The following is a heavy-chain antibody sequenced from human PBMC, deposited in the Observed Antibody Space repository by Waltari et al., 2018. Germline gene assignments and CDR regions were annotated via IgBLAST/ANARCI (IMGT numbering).Heavy chain of an antibody. Sequence: EVQLLESGGGLVQPGGSLRLSCAAAGFFFSSYTMNGVGQAPGKGLELVSMLHGGGDTDYAESVRRRFIISRDNAKNMLYLQMNSLRPEDTGVYYCAKGFDRASVDSWCQGALVTVSS. V-gene: IGHV3-23*03. D-gene: IGHD3-22*01. J-gene: IGHJ4*02. CDR2: MLHGGGDT. CDR3: AKGFDRASVDS. CDR1: GFFFSSYT.